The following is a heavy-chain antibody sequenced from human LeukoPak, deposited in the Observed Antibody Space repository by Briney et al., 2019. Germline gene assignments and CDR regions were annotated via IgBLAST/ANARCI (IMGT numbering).Heavy chain of an antibody. CDR1: GFTFSNYW. CDR2: INTDGSST. J-gene: IGHJ2*01. V-gene: IGHV3-74*01. CDR3: ARDLAYGRYLGL. D-gene: IGHD4-17*01. Sequence: QPGGSLRLSCAASGFTFSNYWMHWVRQAPGKGLVWVSRINTDGSSTDYADSVKGRFTISRDNAKNTLYLQMNSLRAEDTATYYCARDLAYGRYLGLWGRGALVTVSS.